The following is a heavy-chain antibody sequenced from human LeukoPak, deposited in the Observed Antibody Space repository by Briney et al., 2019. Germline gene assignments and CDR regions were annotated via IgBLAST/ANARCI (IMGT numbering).Heavy chain of an antibody. D-gene: IGHD2-8*01. CDR2: INPNSGGT. CDR3: ARMSAMGYCTNGVCPPSDY. V-gene: IGHV1-2*02. Sequence: ASVKVSCKASGYTFTGYYMHWVRQAPGQGLEWMGWINPNSGGTNYAQKFQGRVTMTRDTSISTAYTELSRLRSDDTAAYYCARMSAMGYCTNGVCPPSDYWGQGTLVTVSS. J-gene: IGHJ4*02. CDR1: GYTFTGYY.